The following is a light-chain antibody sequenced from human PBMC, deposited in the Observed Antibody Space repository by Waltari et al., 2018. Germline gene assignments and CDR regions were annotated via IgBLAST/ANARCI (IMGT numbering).Light chain of an antibody. CDR1: QSVSSN. CDR2: CAS. V-gene: IGKV3-15*01. J-gene: IGKJ1*01. Sequence: EIVMTQSPATLSVSPGDSARLSCRASQSVSSNLAWYQQKPGQAPRLLIYCASTRATGITARFSGTGSGTEFTLTINSLQSEDFAVYYCQHYSNWPPWTFGQGTKVEVK. CDR3: QHYSNWPPWT.